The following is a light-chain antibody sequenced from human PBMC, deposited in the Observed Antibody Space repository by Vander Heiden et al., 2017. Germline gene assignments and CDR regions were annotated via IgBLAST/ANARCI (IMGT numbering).Light chain of an antibody. J-gene: IGKJ2*03. CDR1: QSVSNNY. V-gene: IGKV3-20*01. CDR3: QQYANSIGS. Sequence: IVLTQSPGTMPLSPGERATLSCRASQSVSNNYLAWYQQKPGQAPRLLIDDSSTRATDIPDRFGVSVSETDCTRTGSTLEPDFVGVYYCQQYANSIGSFGQGTKLEI. CDR2: DSS.